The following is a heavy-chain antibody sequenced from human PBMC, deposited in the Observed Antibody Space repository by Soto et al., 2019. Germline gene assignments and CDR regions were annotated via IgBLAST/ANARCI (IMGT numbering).Heavy chain of an antibody. CDR3: AHRPPGTTLDV. D-gene: IGHD1-7*01. CDR1: GFSLSTSGVG. Sequence: QITLKESGPTLVKPTQTLTLTCTFSGFSLSTSGVGVGWIRQPPGKALEWLALIYWDDDKRYSPSLKSRLTIAKATPNNQLVLTMTNMDPVDTASYYCAHRPPGTTLDVWGQGTTVT. V-gene: IGHV2-5*02. J-gene: IGHJ6*02. CDR2: IYWDDDK.